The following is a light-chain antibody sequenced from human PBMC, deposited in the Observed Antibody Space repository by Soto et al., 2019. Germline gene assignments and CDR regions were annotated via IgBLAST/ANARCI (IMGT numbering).Light chain of an antibody. CDR3: QQYGSSIT. CDR1: QSVSSN. J-gene: IGKJ5*01. Sequence: EMVMTQSPATLSLSPGERATLSCRASQSVSSNLAWYQQKPGQAPRLLIYGASTRATGIPARFSGSGSGTDFTLTISRLEPEDFAVYYCQQYGSSITFGQGTRLEIK. CDR2: GAS. V-gene: IGKV3-20*01.